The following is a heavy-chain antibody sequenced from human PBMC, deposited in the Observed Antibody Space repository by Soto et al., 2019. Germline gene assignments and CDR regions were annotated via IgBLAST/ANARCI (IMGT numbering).Heavy chain of an antibody. CDR2: TRNKANSYTT. CDR3: AWDTGGSYDY. V-gene: IGHV3-72*01. CDR1: GFTFSDYY. Sequence: EVQLVESGGGLVQPGGSLRLSCAASGFTFSDYYMDWVRQVPGKGLEWVGRTRNKANSYTTEYAASVRGRFSISRDDSKDSMYLQMYSLKTEDTAVYYCAWDTGGSYDYWGQGALVTVSS. D-gene: IGHD3-16*01. J-gene: IGHJ4*02.